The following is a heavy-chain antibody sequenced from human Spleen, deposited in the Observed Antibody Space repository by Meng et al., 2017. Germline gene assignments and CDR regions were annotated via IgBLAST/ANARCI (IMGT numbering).Heavy chain of an antibody. V-gene: IGHV1-18*01. J-gene: IGHJ4*02. CDR3: ARGRRNEPLFDY. CDR1: GYTFTSYG. Sequence: QVQLVQSGAEVKKPGASVKVSCKASGYTFTSYGISWVRQAPGQGLEWMGGLIAVFDKTKAAPRFQDRVTFTADESTSTAYMELSSLTFDDTAVYFCARGRRNEPLFDYWGQGTLVTVSS. D-gene: IGHD1-14*01. CDR2: LIAVFDKT.